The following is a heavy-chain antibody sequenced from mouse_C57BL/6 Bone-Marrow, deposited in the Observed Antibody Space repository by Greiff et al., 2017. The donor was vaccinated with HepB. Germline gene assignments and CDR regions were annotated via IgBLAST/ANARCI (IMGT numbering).Heavy chain of an antibody. V-gene: IGHV3-8*01. D-gene: IGHD4-1*01. Sequence: EVKLEESGPGLAKPSQTLSLTCSVTGYSITSDYWNWIRKFPGNKLEYMGYISYSGSTYYKPSLKSRISITRDTSKNQYYLQLNAVTTEDTATYCCARKRGNWYYFDYWGQGTTLTVSS. CDR1: GYSITSDY. CDR2: ISYSGST. J-gene: IGHJ2*01. CDR3: ARKRGNWYYFDY.